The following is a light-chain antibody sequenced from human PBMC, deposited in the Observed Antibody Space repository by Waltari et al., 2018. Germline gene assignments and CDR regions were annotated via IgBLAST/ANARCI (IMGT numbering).Light chain of an antibody. Sequence: EIVLTQSPGTLSLSPGERATLSCRASQNISRYLVWYQQKPGQPPRLLIYEASRRATGIPDRFSGSGSGTDFSLTISRLEPEDFAVYYCQNHERLPAMFGQGTKVEIK. CDR2: EAS. V-gene: IGKV3-20*01. CDR1: QNISRY. J-gene: IGKJ1*01. CDR3: QNHERLPAM.